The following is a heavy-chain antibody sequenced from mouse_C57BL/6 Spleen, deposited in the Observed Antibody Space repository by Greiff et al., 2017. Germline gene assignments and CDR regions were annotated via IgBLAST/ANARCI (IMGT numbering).Heavy chain of an antibody. CDR3: ALYYDYLGY. Sequence: VKLVESGPGLVAPSQSLSITCTVSGFSLTSYAISWVRQPPGKGLEWLGVIWTGGGTNYNSALKSTLSISKDNSKSQVFLKMNSLQTDDTARYYCALYYDYLGYWGQGTTLTVSS. V-gene: IGHV2-9-1*01. D-gene: IGHD2-4*01. CDR2: IWTGGGT. CDR1: GFSLTSYA. J-gene: IGHJ2*01.